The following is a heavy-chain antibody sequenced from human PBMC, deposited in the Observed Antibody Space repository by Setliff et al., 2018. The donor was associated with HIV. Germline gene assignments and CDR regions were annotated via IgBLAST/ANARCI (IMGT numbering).Heavy chain of an antibody. CDR2: INPNSGGT. CDR1: GYTFTGYY. Sequence: ASVKVSCKASGYTFTGYYMHWVRQAPGQGLEWMGWINPNSGGTNYAQKFQVRVTMTRDTSTSTAYMELRSLRSDDTAVYYCARGGRGFHDGYTLYYYYMDVWGKGTTVTVSS. D-gene: IGHD5-18*01. J-gene: IGHJ6*03. V-gene: IGHV1-2*02. CDR3: ARGGRGFHDGYTLYYYYMDV.